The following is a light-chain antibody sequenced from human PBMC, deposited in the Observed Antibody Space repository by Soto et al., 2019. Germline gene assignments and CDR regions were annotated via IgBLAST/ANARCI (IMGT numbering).Light chain of an antibody. Sequence: EIVLTQSPGTLSLSPGERATLSCRASQSVSSTYLAWYQQKPGQAPRLLIYDASRRATGIPDRFSGSGSGTDFTLTISRLEPEDFAVYYCQQRSNWPLFTFGPGTKVDIK. CDR2: DAS. CDR3: QQRSNWPLFT. J-gene: IGKJ3*01. V-gene: IGKV3D-20*02. CDR1: QSVSSTY.